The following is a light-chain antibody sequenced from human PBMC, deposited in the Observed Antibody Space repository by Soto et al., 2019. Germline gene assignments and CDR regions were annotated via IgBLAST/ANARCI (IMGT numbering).Light chain of an antibody. CDR2: DVS. Sequence: QLVLTQPASVSGSPGQSITISCTGTSNDVGGYNYVSWYQQHPGKVPKLMIYDVSNRPSGVSNRFSGSKSGNTASLTISGLQAEDEADYYCSSYTSSSTVVFGGGTQLTVL. CDR3: SSYTSSSTVV. J-gene: IGLJ2*01. V-gene: IGLV2-14*01. CDR1: SNDVGGYNY.